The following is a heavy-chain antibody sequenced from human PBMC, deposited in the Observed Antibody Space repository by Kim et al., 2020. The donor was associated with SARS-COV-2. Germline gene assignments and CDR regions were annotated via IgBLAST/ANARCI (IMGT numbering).Heavy chain of an antibody. D-gene: IGHD1-26*01. CDR1: GGSISSYY. V-gene: IGHV4-59*01. CDR3: ARGLIVGGLFDY. CDR2: IYYSGST. J-gene: IGHJ4*02. Sequence: SETLSLTCTVSGGSISSYYWSWIRQPPGKGLEWIGYIYYSGSTNYNPSLKSRVTISVDTSKNQFSLKLSSVTAADTAVYYCARGLIVGGLFDYWGQGTLVTVSS.